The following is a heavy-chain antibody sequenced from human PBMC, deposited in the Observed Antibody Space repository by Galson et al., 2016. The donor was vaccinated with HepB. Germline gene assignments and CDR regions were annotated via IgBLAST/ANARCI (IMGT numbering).Heavy chain of an antibody. CDR3: ARIPSGSAFRYFDN. D-gene: IGHD1-26*01. Sequence: PALVKPTQTLTLTCTFSGFSLSTSGMCVSWIRQPPGTALEWLAFIDGDDDKYYSRSLKTRLTISKDTSKDQVVLTMTNMNPADTATYYCARIPSGSAFRYFDNWGQGTLVTVSS. CDR1: GFSLSTSGMC. V-gene: IGHV2-70*13. J-gene: IGHJ4*02. CDR2: IDGDDDK.